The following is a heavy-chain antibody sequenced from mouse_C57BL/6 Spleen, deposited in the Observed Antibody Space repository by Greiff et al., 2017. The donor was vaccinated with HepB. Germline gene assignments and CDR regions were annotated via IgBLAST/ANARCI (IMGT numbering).Heavy chain of an antibody. CDR1: GYTFTSYW. CDR3: ATGTPYFDY. CDR2: IDPSDSYT. Sequence: QVQLKQSGAELVKPGASVKLSCKASGYTFTSYWMQWVKQRPGQGLEWIGEIDPSDSYTNYNQKFKGKATLTVDTSSSTAYMQLSSLTSEDSAVYYCATGTPYFDYWGQGTTLTVSS. V-gene: IGHV1-50*01. J-gene: IGHJ2*01. D-gene: IGHD4-1*01.